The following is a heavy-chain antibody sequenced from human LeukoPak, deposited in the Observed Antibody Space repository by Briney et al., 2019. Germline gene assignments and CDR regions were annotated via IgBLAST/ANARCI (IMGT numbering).Heavy chain of an antibody. V-gene: IGHV4-38-2*01. CDR1: GYSISSGYY. CDR2: IYHSGST. J-gene: IGHJ4*02. D-gene: IGHD2-2*01. CDR3: ARHGIECSSTNCYWATVRY. Sequence: SETLSLTCAVSGYSISSGYYWGWIRQPPGKGLEWIGSIYHSGSTYYNPSLKSRVTISVDTSKNQFSLKLSSVTAAGTAVYYCARHGIECSSTNCYWATVRYWGQGTLVTVSS.